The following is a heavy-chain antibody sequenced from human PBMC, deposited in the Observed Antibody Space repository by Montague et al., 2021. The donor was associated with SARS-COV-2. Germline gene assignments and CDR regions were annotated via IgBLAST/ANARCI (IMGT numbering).Heavy chain of an antibody. CDR1: NGSVSGCGYD. CDR2: IYYSGST. Sequence: SETLSLTCTVSNGSVSGCGYDWSWLPQPPGKGLEWIGYIYYSGSTNYNPSLKSRVTISVDTSKDQFSLKPSSVTAADTAVYYCAKDSLVGATGYFDLWGRGTLVTVSS. D-gene: IGHD1-26*01. CDR3: AKDSLVGATGYFDL. V-gene: IGHV4-61*08. J-gene: IGHJ2*01.